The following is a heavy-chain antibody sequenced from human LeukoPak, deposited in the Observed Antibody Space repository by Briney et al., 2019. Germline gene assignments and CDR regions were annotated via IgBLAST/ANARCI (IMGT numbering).Heavy chain of an antibody. CDR2: MNPNSGNT. V-gene: IGHV1-8*03. Sequence: EASVKVSCKASGYTFTSYDINWVRQATGQGLEWMGWMNPNSGNTGYAQKFQGRVTITRNTSISTAYMELSSLRSEDTAVYYCYSSSWYAPRGDAFDIWGQGTMVTVSS. CDR3: YSSSWYAPRGDAFDI. D-gene: IGHD6-13*01. CDR1: GYTFTSYD. J-gene: IGHJ3*02.